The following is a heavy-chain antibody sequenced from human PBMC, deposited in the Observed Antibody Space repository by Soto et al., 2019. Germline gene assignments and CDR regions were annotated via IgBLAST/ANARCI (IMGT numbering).Heavy chain of an antibody. CDR1: GGSISSGDYY. Sequence: QVQLQESGPGLVKPSQTLSLTCTVSGGSISSGDYYWSWIRQPPGKGLEWIGYIYYSGSTYYNPSHKSRVTISVDTYKNQFSLKLSSVTAADTAVYYCARSALTIFGVGYYGMDVWGQGTTVTVSS. J-gene: IGHJ6*02. V-gene: IGHV4-30-4*01. D-gene: IGHD3-3*01. CDR2: IYYSGST. CDR3: ARSALTIFGVGYYGMDV.